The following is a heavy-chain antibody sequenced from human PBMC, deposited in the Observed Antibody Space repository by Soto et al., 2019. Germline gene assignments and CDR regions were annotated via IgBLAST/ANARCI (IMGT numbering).Heavy chain of an antibody. CDR3: VSEGYNYFDH. CDR2: ISMSGTTK. CDR1: GFSFHSYG. J-gene: IGHJ4*02. D-gene: IGHD5-18*01. V-gene: IGHV3-48*03. Sequence: EVQLVESGGGLVQPGGSLRLSCAASGFSFHSYGMDWVRQGPGKGLEWISHISMSGTTKFYADSVKGRFTISRDNGKNLMFLEMNRVRAGDTAVYFCVSEGYNYFDHLGQGILVTVSS.